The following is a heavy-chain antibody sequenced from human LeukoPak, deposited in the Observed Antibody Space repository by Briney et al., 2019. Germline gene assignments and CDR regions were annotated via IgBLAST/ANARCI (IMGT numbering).Heavy chain of an antibody. CDR1: GGSISSYY. CDR2: IYTSGIT. D-gene: IGHD5-24*01. CDR3: ARGIAGDGYNDY. J-gene: IGHJ4*02. V-gene: IGHV4-4*07. Sequence: SETLSLTCTVSGGSISSYYWSWIRQPAGKGLEWIGRIYTSGITNYNPSLKSRVAISLDTSKNQFSLKMSSVTAADTAVYSCARGIAGDGYNDYWGQGTLVTVSS.